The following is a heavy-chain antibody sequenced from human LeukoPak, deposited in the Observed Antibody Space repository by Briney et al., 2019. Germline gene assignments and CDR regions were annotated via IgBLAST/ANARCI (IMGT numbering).Heavy chain of an antibody. Sequence: ASVKVSSKASGYTFRSHDINWVRQATGQGLEWMGWVSPKTGRTGYAQKFQGRVYMTTNASLSTAYMELSSLRSDDTAVYFCARESERNDGWFDPWGQGTLVTVSS. J-gene: IGHJ5*02. CDR1: GYTFRSHD. V-gene: IGHV1-8*01. CDR2: VSPKTGRT. CDR3: ARESERNDGWFDP. D-gene: IGHD1-1*01.